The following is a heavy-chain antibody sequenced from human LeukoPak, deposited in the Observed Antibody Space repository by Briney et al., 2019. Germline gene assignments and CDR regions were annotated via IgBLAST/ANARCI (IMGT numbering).Heavy chain of an antibody. CDR3: ARKGGTRGPLNY. J-gene: IGHJ4*02. Sequence: GGSLRLSCAASGFTFSNYWMSWVRQAPGKGLEWVANIKQDGSETYYVDSVKGRFTISRDNAKDSLFLQMNSLTAEDTAVYYCARKGGTRGPLNYWGQGTLVTVSS. CDR1: GFTFSNYW. D-gene: IGHD2-8*01. CDR2: IKQDGSET. V-gene: IGHV3-7*01.